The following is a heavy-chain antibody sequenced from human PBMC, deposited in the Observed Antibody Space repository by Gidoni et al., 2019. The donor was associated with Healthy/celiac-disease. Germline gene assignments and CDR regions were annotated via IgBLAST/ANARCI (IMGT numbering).Heavy chain of an antibody. CDR2: ISWNSGSI. V-gene: IGHV3-9*01. CDR1: GFTFDDYA. J-gene: IGHJ3*02. Sequence: EVQLVESGGGLVQPGRSLRLSCAASGFTFDDYAMHWVRQAPGKGLEWVSGISWNSGSIGYADSVKGRFTISRDNAKNSLYLQMNSLRAEDTALYYCAKEYGIVVPADDYGDDAFDIWGQGTMVTVSS. D-gene: IGHD2-2*01. CDR3: AKEYGIVVPADDYGDDAFDI.